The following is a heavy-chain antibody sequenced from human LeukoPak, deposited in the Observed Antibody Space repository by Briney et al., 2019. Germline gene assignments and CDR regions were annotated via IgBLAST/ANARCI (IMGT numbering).Heavy chain of an antibody. Sequence: ASVKVSCKASGGTFSSYTISWVRQAPGQGLEWMGRIIPILGIANYAQKFQGRVTTTADKSTSTAYMELSSLRSEDTAVYYCARAGRTARLLSGGDYWAREPWSPSPQ. CDR2: IIPILGIA. CDR1: GGTFSSYT. CDR3: ARAGRTARLLSGGDY. D-gene: IGHD1-26*01. V-gene: IGHV1-69*02. J-gene: IGHJ4*02.